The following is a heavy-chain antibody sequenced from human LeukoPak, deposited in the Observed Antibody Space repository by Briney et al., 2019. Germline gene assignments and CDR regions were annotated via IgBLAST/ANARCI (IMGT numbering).Heavy chain of an antibody. D-gene: IGHD1-26*01. CDR2: IYSGGSS. J-gene: IGHJ4*02. CDR1: GFIVSSNY. CDR3: ARGAGRFDY. V-gene: IGHV3-53*01. Sequence: GGSLRLSCVASGFIVSSNYMNWVRQAPGKGLEWVSVIYSGGSSYYADSVKGRFTISRDSSKNTLYLQMNSLRAEDTAVYYCARGAGRFDYWGQGTLVTVSS.